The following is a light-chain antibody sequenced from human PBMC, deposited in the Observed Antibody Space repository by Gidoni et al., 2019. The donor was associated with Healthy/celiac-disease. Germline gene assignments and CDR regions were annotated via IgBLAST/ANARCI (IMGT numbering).Light chain of an antibody. CDR3: AAWDDSLNGWV. Sequence: QSVLTQPHSASGTPGQGVTISCSGSSSNIGSNTVNWYQQLPGTAPKLLIYSNNQRPSGVPDRFSVSKSGTSASLAISGLQSEDEADYYCAAWDDSLNGWVFGGGTKLTVL. V-gene: IGLV1-44*01. CDR2: SNN. CDR1: SSNIGSNT. J-gene: IGLJ3*02.